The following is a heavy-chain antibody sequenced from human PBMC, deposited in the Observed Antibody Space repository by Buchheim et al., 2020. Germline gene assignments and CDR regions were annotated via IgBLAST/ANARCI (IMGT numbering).Heavy chain of an antibody. CDR2: VYYSGST. Sequence: QVQLQESGPGLVKPSQTLSLTCTVSGVSISSGDYYWNWIRQRPGKGLEWIGYVYYSGSTYHNLSLQSRVTISVDTSKKQFSLKLSSVSDADTAVYYCARNGEPGATSWFDPWGQGIL. V-gene: IGHV4-31*03. CDR1: GVSISSGDYY. D-gene: IGHD1-26*01. J-gene: IGHJ5*02. CDR3: ARNGEPGATSWFDP.